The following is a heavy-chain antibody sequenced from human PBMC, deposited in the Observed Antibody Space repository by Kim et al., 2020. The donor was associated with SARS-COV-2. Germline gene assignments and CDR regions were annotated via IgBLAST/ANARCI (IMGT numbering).Heavy chain of an antibody. CDR2: IYYSGST. Sequence: SETLSLTCTVSGGSISSSSYYWGWIRQPPGKGLEWIGSIYYSGSTYYNPSLKSRVTISVDTSKNQFSLKLSSVTAADTAVYYCARLDRVATIKTPYWGQGTLVTVSS. CDR1: GGSISSSSYY. V-gene: IGHV4-39*01. D-gene: IGHD5-12*01. J-gene: IGHJ4*02. CDR3: ARLDRVATIKTPY.